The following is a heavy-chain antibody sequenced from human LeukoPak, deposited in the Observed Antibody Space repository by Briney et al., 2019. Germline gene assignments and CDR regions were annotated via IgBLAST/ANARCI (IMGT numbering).Heavy chain of an antibody. D-gene: IGHD1-26*01. V-gene: IGHV3-30-3*01. J-gene: IGHJ4*02. Sequence: GRSLRLSCAASGFTFSNYAMHWVRQAPGKGLEWVAVISYDGSNKYYTDSVKGRFTISRDNSKNTLYLQMSSLRAEDTSMYYCARPQSKWELLSYFDYWGQGTLVTASS. CDR1: GFTFSNYA. CDR2: ISYDGSNK. CDR3: ARPQSKWELLSYFDY.